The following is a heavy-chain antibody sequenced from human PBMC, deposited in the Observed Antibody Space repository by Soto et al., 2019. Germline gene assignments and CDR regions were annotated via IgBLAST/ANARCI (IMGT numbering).Heavy chain of an antibody. D-gene: IGHD3-10*01. Sequence: SETLSLTCTVSGGSISSYYWSWIRQPPGKGLEWIGYIYYSGSTNYNPSLKSRVTISVDTSKNQFSLKLSSVTAADTAVYYCARAHPNLWFGELGTFDYWGQGTLVTVSS. J-gene: IGHJ4*02. CDR3: ARAHPNLWFGELGTFDY. CDR1: GGSISSYY. CDR2: IYYSGST. V-gene: IGHV4-59*01.